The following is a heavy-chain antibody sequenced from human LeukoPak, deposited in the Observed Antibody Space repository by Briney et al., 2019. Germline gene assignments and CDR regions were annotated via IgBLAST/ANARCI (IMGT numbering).Heavy chain of an antibody. Sequence: SETLSLTRTVSGGSISSSSYYWGWIRQPPGKGLEWIGSIYYSGSTYYNPSLKSRVTISVDTSKNQFSLKLSSVTAADTAVYYCARHWRGYCSGGSCYRMVDYWGQGTLVTVSS. CDR3: ARHWRGYCSGGSCYRMVDY. D-gene: IGHD2-15*01. V-gene: IGHV4-39*01. CDR2: IYYSGST. J-gene: IGHJ4*02. CDR1: GGSISSSSYY.